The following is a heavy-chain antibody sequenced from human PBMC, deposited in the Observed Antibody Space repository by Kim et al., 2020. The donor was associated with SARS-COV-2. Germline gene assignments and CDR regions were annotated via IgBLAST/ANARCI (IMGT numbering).Heavy chain of an antibody. CDR2: IYHSGST. D-gene: IGHD3-3*01. CDR1: GGSISSGGYS. Sequence: SETLSLTCAVSGGSISSGGYSWSWIRQPPGKGLEWIGYIYHSGSTYYNPSLKSRVTISVDRSKNQFSLKLSSVTAADTAVYYCARGEMSITIFGVVIMKSFDYWGQGTLVTVSS. CDR3: ARGEMSITIFGVVIMKSFDY. V-gene: IGHV4-30-2*01. J-gene: IGHJ4*02.